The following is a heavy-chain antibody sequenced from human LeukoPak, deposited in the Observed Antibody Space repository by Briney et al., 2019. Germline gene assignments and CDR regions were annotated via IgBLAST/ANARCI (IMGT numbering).Heavy chain of an antibody. Sequence: GASVKGSFKASGYTFTSYGISWVGQAPGQGLEWMGWISAYNGNTNYAQKLQGRVTMTTDTSTSTAYMELRSLRSDDTAVYYCARVGQWLVRGAFGIWGQGTMVTVSS. CDR3: ARVGQWLVRGAFGI. V-gene: IGHV1-18*01. J-gene: IGHJ3*02. CDR1: GYTFTSYG. CDR2: ISAYNGNT. D-gene: IGHD6-19*01.